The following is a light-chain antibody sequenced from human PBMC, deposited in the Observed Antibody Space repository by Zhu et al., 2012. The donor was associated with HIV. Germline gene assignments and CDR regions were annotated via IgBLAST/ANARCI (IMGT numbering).Light chain of an antibody. Sequence: IVLTQSPATLSLSPGERATVSCRASRSVSSFVAWYQQKPGQPPRLLIYSASRRVTGIPDRFSGSGSGTDFTLTISRLEPEDFAVYYCQHYVPSPMYTFGQGTKLEIK. CDR2: SAS. V-gene: IGKV3-20*01. CDR1: RSVSSF. J-gene: IGKJ2*01. CDR3: QHYVPSPMYT.